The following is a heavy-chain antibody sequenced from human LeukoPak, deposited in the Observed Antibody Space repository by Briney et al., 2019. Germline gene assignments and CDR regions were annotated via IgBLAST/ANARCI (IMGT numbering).Heavy chain of an antibody. J-gene: IGHJ5*02. D-gene: IGHD3-3*01. CDR3: ARQLRLLRFLEWAPNWFDP. CDR1: GYTFTSYY. V-gene: IGHV1-46*01. CDR2: INPSGGST. Sequence: ASVKVSCKASGYTFTSYYMHWVRQAPGQGLEWMGIINPSGGSTSYAQKFQGRVTKTRDMSTSTVYMELSSLRSEDTAVYYCARQLRLLRFLEWAPNWFDPWGQGTLVTVSS.